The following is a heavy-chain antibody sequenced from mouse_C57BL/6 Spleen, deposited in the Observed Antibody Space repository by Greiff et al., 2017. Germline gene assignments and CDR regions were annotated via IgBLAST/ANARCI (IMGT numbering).Heavy chain of an antibody. Sequence: DVKLQESGGDLVKPGGSLKLSCAASGFTFSSYGMSWVRQTPDKRLEWVATISSGGSYTYYPDSVKGRFTISRDNAKNTLYLQRSSLKSEDTAMYYCARRGANWDYWGQGTTLTVSS. CDR3: ARRGANWDY. J-gene: IGHJ2*01. V-gene: IGHV5-6*02. D-gene: IGHD4-1*01. CDR2: ISSGGSYT. CDR1: GFTFSSYG.